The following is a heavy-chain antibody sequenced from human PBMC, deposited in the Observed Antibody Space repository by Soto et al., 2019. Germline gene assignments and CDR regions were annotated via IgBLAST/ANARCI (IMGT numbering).Heavy chain of an antibody. CDR2: IYYSGST. D-gene: IGHD3-22*01. CDR3: ASLSYSSGYYYVYDAFDI. V-gene: IGHV4-39*01. Sequence: SETLSLTCTVSGGSISSSSYYWGWIRQPPGKGLEWIGSIYYSGSTYYNPSLKSRVTISVDTSKNQFSLKLSSVTAADTAVYYCASLSYSSGYYYVYDAFDIWGQGTMVTVSS. CDR1: GGSISSSSYY. J-gene: IGHJ3*02.